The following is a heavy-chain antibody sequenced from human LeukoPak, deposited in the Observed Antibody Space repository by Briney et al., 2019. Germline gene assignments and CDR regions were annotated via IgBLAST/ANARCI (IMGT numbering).Heavy chain of an antibody. CDR1: GGAISYYY. D-gene: IGHD4-17*01. CDR2: IYYSGTT. Sequence: SETLSLTCTVSGGAISYYYWSWIRQSPGKGLEWIGYIYYSGTTNYNPSLKSRVTISVDTSKNQFSLQLRSVTAADTAVYYCAREDPQTTVPEGMDVWGQGTTVTVSS. J-gene: IGHJ6*02. CDR3: AREDPQTTVPEGMDV. V-gene: IGHV4-59*01.